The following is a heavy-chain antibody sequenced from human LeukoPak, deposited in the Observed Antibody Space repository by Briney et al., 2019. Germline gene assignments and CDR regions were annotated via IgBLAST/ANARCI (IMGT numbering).Heavy chain of an antibody. D-gene: IGHD2-2*01. CDR3: ASSTSYHYYYYMDV. V-gene: IGHV4-59*01. J-gene: IGHJ6*03. CDR1: GGSISSYY. CDR2: IYYSGST. Sequence: SETLSLTCTVSGGSISSYYWSWIRQPPGKGLEWIGYIYYSGSTNYNPSLKSRVTISVDTSKNQFSLKLSSVSAADTAVYYCASSTSYHYYYYMDVWGKGTTVTVSS.